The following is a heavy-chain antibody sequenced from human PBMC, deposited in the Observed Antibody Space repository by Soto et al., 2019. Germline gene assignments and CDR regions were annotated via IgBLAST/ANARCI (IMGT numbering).Heavy chain of an antibody. D-gene: IGHD3-3*01. CDR2: IYSGGST. V-gene: IGHV3-66*01. J-gene: IGHJ6*03. CDR3: ARAAPPWNDFLCGNYYYYYYMDV. Sequence: EVQLVESGGGLVQPGGSLRLSCAASGFTVSSNYMSWVRQAPGKGLEWVSVIYSGGSTYYADSVKGRFTISRDNSKNTLYLQMNSLRAEDKAVYYCARAAPPWNDFLCGNYYYYYYMDVWGKGTTVTVSS. CDR1: GFTVSSNY.